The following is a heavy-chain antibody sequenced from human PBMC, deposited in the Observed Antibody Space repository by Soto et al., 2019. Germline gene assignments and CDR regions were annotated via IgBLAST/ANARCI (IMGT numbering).Heavy chain of an antibody. D-gene: IGHD2-2*01. CDR3: ARVMAAMQNWLDP. Sequence: QVQLQESGPGLVKPSQTLSLTCTVSGGSISNVGYFWSWIRQPPGKGLEWIGFIYHTGTTYYNSSLRSRVSISTATYKSQFSLKLNSVTAADTAVYYCARVMAAMQNWLDPWGQGTLVTVSP. V-gene: IGHV4-30-4*01. CDR2: IYHTGTT. J-gene: IGHJ5*02. CDR1: GGSISNVGYF.